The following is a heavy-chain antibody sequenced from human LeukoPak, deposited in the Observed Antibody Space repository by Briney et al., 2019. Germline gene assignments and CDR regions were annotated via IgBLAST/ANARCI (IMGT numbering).Heavy chain of an antibody. CDR3: ARDKRELRGRNWFDP. D-gene: IGHD1-26*01. Sequence: ASVKVSCKASGYTFTGYYMHWVRQAPGQGLEWMGWINPNSGGTNYAQKFQGRVTMTRDTSISTAYMELSRLRSDDTAVYYCARDKRELRGRNWFDPWGQGTLVTVSS. CDR2: INPNSGGT. V-gene: IGHV1-2*02. CDR1: GYTFTGYY. J-gene: IGHJ5*02.